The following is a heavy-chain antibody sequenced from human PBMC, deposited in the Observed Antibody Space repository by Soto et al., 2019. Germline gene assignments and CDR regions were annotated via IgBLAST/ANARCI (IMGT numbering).Heavy chain of an antibody. Sequence: QVQLVQSGAEVKKPGASVKVSCKASGYTFTSYGISWVRQAPGQGLEWMGWISAYNGNTNYAQKLQGRVTMTTDTSKSTADMELRSLRSDDTAAYYCAREGVIAVAGPGGWFDPWGQGTLVTVSS. J-gene: IGHJ5*02. D-gene: IGHD6-19*01. CDR2: ISAYNGNT. V-gene: IGHV1-18*01. CDR3: AREGVIAVAGPGGWFDP. CDR1: GYTFTSYG.